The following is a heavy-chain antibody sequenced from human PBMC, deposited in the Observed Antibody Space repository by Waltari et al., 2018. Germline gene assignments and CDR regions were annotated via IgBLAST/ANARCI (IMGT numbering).Heavy chain of an antibody. J-gene: IGHJ4*02. V-gene: IGHV3-53*01. CDR3: ARGNTASLDY. D-gene: IGHD2-21*02. Sequence: HLVESGGGLIQPGGSLRIACAASGFPVTNYYMSWVRQAPGGGLECVSVIYSAVTTYYADSVKGRFTISRDTFRNTLYLQMDNLRPDDTAVYYCARGNTASLDYWGQGTLVTVSS. CDR1: GFPVTNYY. CDR2: IYSAVTT.